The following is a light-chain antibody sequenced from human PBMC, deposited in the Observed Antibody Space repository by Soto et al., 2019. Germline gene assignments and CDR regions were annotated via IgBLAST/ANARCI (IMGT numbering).Light chain of an antibody. CDR1: SSDVGGYNY. J-gene: IGLJ1*01. CDR3: SSYAGNYVYV. V-gene: IGLV2-11*01. Sequence: QSVLTQPRSVSGSPGQSVTIPCTGTSSDVGGYNYVSWYQRHAGKGPKLIIYDVSERPSGGPDRFSASKSGNTASLTISGLQAEDEADYYCSSYAGNYVYVFGSGTKVTVL. CDR2: DVS.